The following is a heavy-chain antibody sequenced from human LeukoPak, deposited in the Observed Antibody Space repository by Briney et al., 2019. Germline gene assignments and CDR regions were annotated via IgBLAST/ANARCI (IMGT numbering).Heavy chain of an antibody. CDR2: IYYSGST. Sequence: SETLSLTCTVSGGSISSGDYYWSWIRQPPGKGLEWIGYIYYSGSTYYNPSLKSRVTISVDTSKNQFSLKLSSVTAADTAVYYCAGDDYYDSSGYYKWFDPWGQGTLVTVSS. V-gene: IGHV4-30-4*01. CDR1: GGSISSGDYY. CDR3: AGDDYYDSSGYYKWFDP. J-gene: IGHJ5*02. D-gene: IGHD3-22*01.